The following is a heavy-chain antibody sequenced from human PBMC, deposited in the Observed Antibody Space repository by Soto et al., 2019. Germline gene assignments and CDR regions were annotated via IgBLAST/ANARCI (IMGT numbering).Heavy chain of an antibody. CDR1: GGSIIGYY. V-gene: IGHV4-4*07. Sequence: SETLSLTCTVSGGSIIGYYWSCIRQPAGKGLEWIGRIYSDGSTNYNPSLKSRVTMSVDTSKNQFSLKLTSMTAADTAMYYCARMRAAGTFDYWGQGTLVT. J-gene: IGHJ4*02. CDR2: IYSDGST. CDR3: ARMRAAGTFDY. D-gene: IGHD6-13*01.